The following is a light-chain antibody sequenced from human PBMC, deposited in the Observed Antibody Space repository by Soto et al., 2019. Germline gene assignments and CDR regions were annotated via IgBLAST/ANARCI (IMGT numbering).Light chain of an antibody. V-gene: IGKV3-20*01. CDR3: QQYDSSPLT. CDR2: GAS. CDR1: QSVSSSY. J-gene: IGKJ4*01. Sequence: EIVLTQSPGTLSLSPGERATLSCRASQSVSSSYLAWYQQKPGQAPRLLIYGASSGATGIPDRFSGSGSGTDFTLTIGRLEPEDFAVYYCQQYDSSPLTFGGGTKVEIK.